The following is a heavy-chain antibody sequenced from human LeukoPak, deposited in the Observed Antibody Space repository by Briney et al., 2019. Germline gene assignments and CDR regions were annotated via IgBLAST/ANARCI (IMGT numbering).Heavy chain of an antibody. V-gene: IGHV3-13*01. CDR3: AYAAGY. J-gene: IGHJ4*02. D-gene: IGHD2-15*01. CDR2: IGATGDT. CDR1: GFTFSSYG. Sequence: GGSLRLSCAASGFTFSSYGMHWVRQATRKGLEWVSPIGATGDTYYPGSVKGRFTISRDNAKNSLYLQMNSLRAEDTAVYYCAYAAGYWGQGTLVTVSS.